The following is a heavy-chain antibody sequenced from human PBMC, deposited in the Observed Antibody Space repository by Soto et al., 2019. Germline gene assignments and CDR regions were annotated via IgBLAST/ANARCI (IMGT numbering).Heavy chain of an antibody. V-gene: IGHV1-18*01. D-gene: IGHD6-19*01. CDR1: GYTFTSYG. CDR2: ISAYNGNT. Sequence: AAVKVSCKASGYTFTSYGISWVRQAPGQGLEWMGWISAYNGNTNYAQKLQGRVTMTTDTSTSTAYMELRSLRSDDTAVYYCARDHSSGWYTNYYYGMDVWGQGTTVTVSS. J-gene: IGHJ6*02. CDR3: ARDHSSGWYTNYYYGMDV.